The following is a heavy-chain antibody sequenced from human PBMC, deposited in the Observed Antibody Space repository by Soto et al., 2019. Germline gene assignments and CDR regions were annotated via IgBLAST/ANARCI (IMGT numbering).Heavy chain of an antibody. CDR1: GESVSSSSAA. V-gene: IGHV6-1*01. CDR3: AGVSSFRGMDV. Sequence: SQTLSLTCAISGESVSSSSAAWSWLRQSPSRGLEWLGRTYYRSTWTNDYARSVKSRITINPDTFENQFSLQLSSVTPEDTAVYYCAGVSSFRGMDVWGQGTPVTVSS. D-gene: IGHD3-16*01. CDR2: TYYRSTWTN. J-gene: IGHJ6*02.